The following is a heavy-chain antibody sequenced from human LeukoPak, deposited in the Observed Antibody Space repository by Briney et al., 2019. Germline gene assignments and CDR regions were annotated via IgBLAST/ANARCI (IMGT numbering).Heavy chain of an antibody. Sequence: SQTLSLTCAVSGGSISSGGYSWSWIRQPPGKGLEWIGYIYHSGSTYYNPSLKSRVTISVDRSKNQFSLKLSSVTAADTAVYYCARVETTVGSFDYWGQGTLVTVSS. CDR3: ARVETTVGSFDY. V-gene: IGHV4-30-2*01. D-gene: IGHD4-23*01. CDR1: GGSISSGGYS. J-gene: IGHJ4*02. CDR2: IYHSGST.